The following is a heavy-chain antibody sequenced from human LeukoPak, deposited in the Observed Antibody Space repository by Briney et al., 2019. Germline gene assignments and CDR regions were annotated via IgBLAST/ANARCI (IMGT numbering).Heavy chain of an antibody. Sequence: SETLSLTCAVSGYSISSGYYWGWIRQPPGKGLEWIGSIYHSGSTYYNSSLKSRVTISVDTSKNQFSLKLSSVTAADTAAYYCARHVVGATLARRAFGIWGQGTMVTVSS. J-gene: IGHJ3*02. CDR1: GYSISSGYY. CDR3: ARHVVGATLARRAFGI. D-gene: IGHD1-26*01. CDR2: IYHSGST. V-gene: IGHV4-38-2*01.